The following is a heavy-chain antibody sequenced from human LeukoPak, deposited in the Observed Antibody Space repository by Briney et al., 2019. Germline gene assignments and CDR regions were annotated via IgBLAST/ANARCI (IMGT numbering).Heavy chain of an antibody. CDR3: ARGPYCSGGSCYFDY. D-gene: IGHD2-15*01. CDR1: GGSISSYY. Sequence: PSETLSLTCTVSGGSISSYYWSWIRQPPGKGLEWIGYIYYSGSTNYNPSLKSRVTISVDTSKNQFSLKLSSVTAADTAVYYCARGPYCSGGSCYFDYWGQGTLVTVSS. V-gene: IGHV4-59*01. J-gene: IGHJ4*02. CDR2: IYYSGST.